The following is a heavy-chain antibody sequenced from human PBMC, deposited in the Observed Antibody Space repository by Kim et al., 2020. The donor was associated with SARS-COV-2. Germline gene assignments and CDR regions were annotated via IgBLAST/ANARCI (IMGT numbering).Heavy chain of an antibody. Sequence: ASVKVSCKASGYTFTSYGISWVRQAPGQGLEWMGWISAYNGNTNYAQKLQGRVTMTTDTSTSTAYMELRSLRSDDTAVYYCARDIVVVPAAMRWELKSHAFDIWGQGTMVTVSS. V-gene: IGHV1-18*01. D-gene: IGHD2-2*01. CDR1: GYTFTSYG. J-gene: IGHJ3*02. CDR2: ISAYNGNT. CDR3: ARDIVVVPAAMRWELKSHAFDI.